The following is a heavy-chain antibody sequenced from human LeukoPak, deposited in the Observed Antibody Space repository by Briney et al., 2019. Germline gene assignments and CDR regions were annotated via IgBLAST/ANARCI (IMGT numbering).Heavy chain of an antibody. D-gene: IGHD3-10*01. CDR2: ITKDSDRV. J-gene: IGHJ4*02. Sequence: GGSLRLSCEASGFFFGGHAMNWLRQAPGKGPEWIAFITKDSDRVYYAESVEGRFTVSRDNAKNSLYLQMSSLRVEDTAIYYFARYHLGSYLXXPXDHWGQXXXVXXSS. V-gene: IGHV3-48*01. CDR1: GFFFGGHA. CDR3: ARYHLGSYLXXPXDH.